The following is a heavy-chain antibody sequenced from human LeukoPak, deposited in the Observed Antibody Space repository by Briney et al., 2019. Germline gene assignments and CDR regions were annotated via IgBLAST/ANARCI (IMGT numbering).Heavy chain of an antibody. V-gene: IGHV3-23*01. J-gene: IGHJ4*02. CDR1: GFTFSSCA. CDR3: AKRMTTVTNFDY. D-gene: IGHD4-17*01. CDR2: ISDSGGGP. Sequence: GGSLRLSCAASGFTFSSCAMSWVRQAPGKGLEWVPGISDSGGGPIYADSVKGRFTISRDNSKNTLYLQMNSLRAEDTALYYCAKRMTTVTNFDYWGQGTLVTVSS.